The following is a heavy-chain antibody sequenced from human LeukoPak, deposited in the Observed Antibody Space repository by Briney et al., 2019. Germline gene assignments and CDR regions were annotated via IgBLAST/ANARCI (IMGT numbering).Heavy chain of an antibody. CDR1: GYTFTSYG. CDR2: ISAYNGNT. D-gene: IGHD4-17*01. Sequence: ASVKVSCKASGYTFTSYGISWVRQAPGQGLEWMGWISAYNGNTNYAQKLQGRVTMTTDTSTSTAYMELRSLRSDDTAVYYCARVAHTVTGGNYYYYGMDVWGQGTTVTVSS. CDR3: ARVAHTVTGGNYYYYGMDV. V-gene: IGHV1-18*01. J-gene: IGHJ6*02.